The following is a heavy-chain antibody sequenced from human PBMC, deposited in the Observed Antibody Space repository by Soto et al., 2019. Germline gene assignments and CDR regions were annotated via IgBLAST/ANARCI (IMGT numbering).Heavy chain of an antibody. V-gene: IGHV3-11*06. CDR1: GFTFGDYY. CDR3: ARGNGDDYYYAMDV. Sequence: GSLRLSCAASGFTFGDYYMSWIRQAPGKGLEWLSYIRSSSINTNYADSVKGRFTISRDNAKNSLFLQMNSLRAEDTAVYYCARGNGDDYYYAMDVWGQGTTVTVSS. CDR2: IRSSSINT. D-gene: IGHD1-1*01. J-gene: IGHJ6*02.